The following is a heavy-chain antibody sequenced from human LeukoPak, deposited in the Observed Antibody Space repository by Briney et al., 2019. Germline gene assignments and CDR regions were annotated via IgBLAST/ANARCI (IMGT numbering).Heavy chain of an antibody. CDR3: AKDHQWELLPGH. J-gene: IGHJ4*02. D-gene: IGHD1-26*01. V-gene: IGHV3-21*01. CDR2: ISSSSSYI. CDR1: GFTFSSYN. Sequence: GGSLRLSCAASGFTFSSYNMNWVRQAPGKGLEWVSSISSSSSYIYYADSVKGRFTISRDNSKNTLYLQMNSLRAEDTAVYYCAKDHQWELLPGHWGQGTLVTVSS.